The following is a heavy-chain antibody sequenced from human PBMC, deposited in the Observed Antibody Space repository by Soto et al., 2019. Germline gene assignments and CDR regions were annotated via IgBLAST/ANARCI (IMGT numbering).Heavy chain of an antibody. CDR3: ARFLRFGKSDYYYGMDV. D-gene: IGHD3-10*01. CDR2: INHRGST. V-gene: IGHV4-34*01. J-gene: IGHJ6*02. CDR1: GGSFSGYY. Sequence: SETLSLTCAVYGGSFSGYYWSWIRQPPGKGLEWIGEINHRGSTNYNPSLKSRVTISVYTSKNQFSLKLSSVTAADTVVYYCARFLRFGKSDYYYGMDVWGQGTTVTVSS.